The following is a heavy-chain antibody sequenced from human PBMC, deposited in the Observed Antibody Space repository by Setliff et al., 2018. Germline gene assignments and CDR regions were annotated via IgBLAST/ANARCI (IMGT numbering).Heavy chain of an antibody. CDR3: ARDRRIVGARHAFDI. J-gene: IGHJ3*02. CDR2: IYYSGST. CDR1: GGSISSSSYY. Sequence: PSETLSLTCTVSGGSISSSSYYWGWIRQPPGKGLEWIGSIYYSGSTYYNPSLKSRVTISVDTSKNQFSLKLSSVTAADTAVYYCARDRRIVGARHAFDIWGQGTMVTV. D-gene: IGHD1-26*01. V-gene: IGHV4-39*07.